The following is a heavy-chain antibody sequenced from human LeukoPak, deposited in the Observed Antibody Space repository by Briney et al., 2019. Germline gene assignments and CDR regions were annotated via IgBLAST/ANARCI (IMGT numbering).Heavy chain of an antibody. CDR3: ARISRLYSGSYYEADAFDI. D-gene: IGHD1-26*01. V-gene: IGHV1-8*01. J-gene: IGHJ3*02. CDR2: MNPNSGNT. CDR1: GYTFTSYD. Sequence: ASVKVSCKASGYTFTSYDINWVRQATGQGLEWMGWMNPNSGNTGYAQKFQGRVTMTRNTSISTAYMELSSLRSEDTAVYYCARISRLYSGSYYEADAFDIWGQGTMVTVSS.